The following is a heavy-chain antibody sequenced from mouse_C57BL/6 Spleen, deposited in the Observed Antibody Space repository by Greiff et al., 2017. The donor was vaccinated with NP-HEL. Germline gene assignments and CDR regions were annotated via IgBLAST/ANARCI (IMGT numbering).Heavy chain of an antibody. V-gene: IGHV1-78*01. CDR2: IYPRDGST. CDR3: ARWRALYCALGFDV. Sequence: VKVVESDAELVKPGASVKISCKVSGYTFTDHTIHWMKQRPEQGLEWIGHIYPRDGSTKYNEKFKGKATLTADKSYSTAYMQLNSLTSEDSAVXFCARWRALYCALGFDVWGTGTTVTVSS. J-gene: IGHJ1*03. CDR1: GYTFTDHT. D-gene: IGHD6-1*01.